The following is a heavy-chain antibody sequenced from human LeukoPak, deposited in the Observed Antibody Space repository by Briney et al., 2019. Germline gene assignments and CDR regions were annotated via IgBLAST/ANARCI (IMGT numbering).Heavy chain of an antibody. D-gene: IGHD4-17*01. Sequence: GGCLRLSCAASGSTFSSYSMNWVRQAPGKGLEWVSSISSSSYIYYADSVKGRFTISRDNAKNSLYLQMNSLRAEDTAVYYCARATDADYWGQGTLVTVSS. CDR1: GSTFSSYS. J-gene: IGHJ4*02. CDR2: ISSSSYI. CDR3: ARATDADY. V-gene: IGHV3-21*01.